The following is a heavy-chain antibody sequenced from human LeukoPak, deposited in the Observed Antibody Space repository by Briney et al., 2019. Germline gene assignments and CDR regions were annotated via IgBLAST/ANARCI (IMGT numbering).Heavy chain of an antibody. CDR1: GYTFTSNY. J-gene: IGHJ3*02. CDR3: AREYLSGSDALRAFDI. D-gene: IGHD1-26*01. CDR2: INPNSGGT. V-gene: IGHV1-2*02. Sequence: GASVKVSCKAFGYTFTSNYMHWVRQAPGQGLEWMGWINPNSGGTNYAQKFQGRVTMTRDTSISTAYMELSRLRSDDTAVYYCAREYLSGSDALRAFDIWGQGTMVTVSS.